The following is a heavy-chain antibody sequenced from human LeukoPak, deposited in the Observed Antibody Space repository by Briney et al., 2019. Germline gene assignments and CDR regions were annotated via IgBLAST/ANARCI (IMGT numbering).Heavy chain of an antibody. CDR1: GYTFTGYY. V-gene: IGHV1-2*02. J-gene: IGHJ4*02. CDR2: INPNSGGT. Sequence: GASVKVSCKASGYTFTGYYMHWVRQAPGQGLEWMGWINPNSGGTNYAQKFQGRVTMTRDTSISTAYMELSSLRSEDTAVYYCARGKFSGSGWYYWGQGTLVTVSS. D-gene: IGHD6-19*01. CDR3: ARGKFSGSGWYY.